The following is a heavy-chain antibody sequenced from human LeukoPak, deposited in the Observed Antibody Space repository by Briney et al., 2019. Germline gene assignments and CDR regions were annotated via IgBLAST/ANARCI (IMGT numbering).Heavy chain of an antibody. J-gene: IGHJ4*02. CDR3: ARKRRGYCSRTSCYEEDDY. Sequence: SETLSLTCTVSGGSISSYYWSWIRQPPGKGLEWIGYIYYSGSTNYNPSLKSRVTISVDTSKNQFSLKLSSVTAADTAVYYCARKRRGYCSRTSCYEEDDYWGQGTLGTVSS. CDR1: GGSISSYY. CDR2: IYYSGST. D-gene: IGHD2-2*01. V-gene: IGHV4-59*01.